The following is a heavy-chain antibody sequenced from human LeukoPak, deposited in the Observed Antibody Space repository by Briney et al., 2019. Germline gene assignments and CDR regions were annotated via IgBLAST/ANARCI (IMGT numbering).Heavy chain of an antibody. CDR1: GFTFSSYA. CDR2: ISASGDRT. Sequence: GGSLRLSCAASGFTFSSYAMSWVRQAPGRGLEWVSAISASGDRTYYADSVKGRFTISRDNSKNTLYLQMNSLRAEDTAVYSCAKNGEVLSWFDPWGQGTLVTCSS. J-gene: IGHJ5*02. D-gene: IGHD1-26*01. CDR3: AKNGEVLSWFDP. V-gene: IGHV3-23*01.